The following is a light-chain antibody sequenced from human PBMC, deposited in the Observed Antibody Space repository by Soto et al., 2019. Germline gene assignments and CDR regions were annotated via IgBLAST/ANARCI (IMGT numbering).Light chain of an antibody. V-gene: IGLV2-14*01. J-gene: IGLJ1*01. Sequence: QSVRSQPASVSGSPGQSVTISCTGTSSDGGGYIYVSWYQQHPGKALKLMIYEVSNRPSGVSTRFSGSKSGNTASLTISGLQAEDEADYYCSSYSRSSFYVFGTGTKVTVL. CDR2: EVS. CDR3: SSYSRSSFYV. CDR1: SSDGGGYIY.